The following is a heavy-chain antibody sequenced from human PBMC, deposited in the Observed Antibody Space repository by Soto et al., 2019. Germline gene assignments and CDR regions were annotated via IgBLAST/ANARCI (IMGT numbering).Heavy chain of an antibody. J-gene: IGHJ4*02. D-gene: IGHD3-10*01. CDR2: IYYSGST. Sequence: QVQLQESGPGLVKPSETLSLTCTVSGGSISSYYWSWIRQPPGKGLEWIGYIYYSGSTNYNPSLKSRATIAVDTSITPSSLKLSSVTAADTAVYYCAGGPTLYDYAAWGQGTLVTVSS. CDR1: GGSISSYY. V-gene: IGHV4-59*01. CDR3: AGGPTLYDYAA.